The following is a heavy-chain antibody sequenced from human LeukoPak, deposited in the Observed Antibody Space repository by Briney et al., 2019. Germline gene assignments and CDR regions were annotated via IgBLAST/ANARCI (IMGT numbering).Heavy chain of an antibody. D-gene: IGHD3-16*01. V-gene: IGHV3-7*01. J-gene: IGHJ6*03. Sequence: GGSLRLSCAASGFTFSSYAMHWVRQAPGKGLEWVANIKQDGSEKYYVDSVKGRFTISRDNAKNSLYLQMNSLRAEDTAVYYCARGRWGSNYYYYYMDVWGKGTTVTVSS. CDR1: GFTFSSYA. CDR3: ARGRWGSNYYYYYMDV. CDR2: IKQDGSEK.